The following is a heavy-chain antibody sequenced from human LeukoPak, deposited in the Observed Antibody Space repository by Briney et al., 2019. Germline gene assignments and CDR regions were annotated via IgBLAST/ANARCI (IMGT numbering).Heavy chain of an antibody. CDR1: GGSISSYY. J-gene: IGHJ3*02. Sequence: PSETLSLTCTVSGGSISSYYWSWLRQPPGKGLKWIGFTYYSGSTNYSPSLKSRVTISVDTSKNQFYLKLNSVTAADTAVYYCARHGNGAFDIWGQGTMVTVSS. CDR2: TYYSGST. D-gene: IGHD1-1*01. CDR3: ARHGNGAFDI. V-gene: IGHV4-59*08.